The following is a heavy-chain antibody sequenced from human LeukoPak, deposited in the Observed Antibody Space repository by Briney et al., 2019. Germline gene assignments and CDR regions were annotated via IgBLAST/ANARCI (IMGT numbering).Heavy chain of an antibody. V-gene: IGHV3-23*01. CDR2: ISGSGGST. CDR3: AKGANYYDSSGYSNWFDP. J-gene: IGHJ5*02. CDR1: GFTFSNYA. Sequence: GGSLRLSCAASGFTFSNYAMSWVRQAPGKGLEWVSAISGSGGSTYYADSVKGRFTISRDNSKNTLYLQMNSLRAEDTAVYYCAKGANYYDSSGYSNWFDPWGQGTLVTVSS. D-gene: IGHD3-22*01.